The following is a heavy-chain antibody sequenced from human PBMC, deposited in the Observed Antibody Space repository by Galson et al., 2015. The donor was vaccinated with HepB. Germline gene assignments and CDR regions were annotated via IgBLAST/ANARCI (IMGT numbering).Heavy chain of an antibody. CDR3: ARDYGSGSYDYYGMDV. Sequence: SLRLSCAASGFTFSDYYMSWVRQAPGKGLEWVSYISSSGSTIYYADSVKGRFTISRDNAKNSLYLQMNSLRAEDTAVYYCARDYGSGSYDYYGMDVWGQGTTVTVSS. CDR2: ISSSGSTI. CDR1: GFTFSDYY. D-gene: IGHD3-10*01. V-gene: IGHV3-11*01. J-gene: IGHJ6*02.